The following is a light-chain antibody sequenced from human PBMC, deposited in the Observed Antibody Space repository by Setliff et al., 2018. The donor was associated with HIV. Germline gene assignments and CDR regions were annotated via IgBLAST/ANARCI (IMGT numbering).Light chain of an antibody. V-gene: IGLV2-14*01. CDR3: TSYTSSSTYV. Sequence: QSALTQPASVSGSPGQSITISCAGTNSDIGTYNFVSWYQQHPGRAPKLMIYEVSNRPSGVSSRFSGSKSSNTASLTISGLQTEDEADYYCTSYTSSSTYVFGTGTKVTVL. J-gene: IGLJ1*01. CDR1: NSDIGTYNF. CDR2: EVS.